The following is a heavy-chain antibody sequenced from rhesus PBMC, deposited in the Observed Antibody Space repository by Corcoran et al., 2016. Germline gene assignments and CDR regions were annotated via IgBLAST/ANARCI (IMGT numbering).Heavy chain of an antibody. Sequence: EVQRVESGGGLVQPGGSLRLSWVASGFTFSYYGMAWVRRTTGKRREWVSSISQPSGSNTYYLDPVKGRFTISRDNAKNTLYLQMNSLRAEDTAVYYCAREGNYDYWGQGVLVTVSS. D-gene: IGHD1-26*01. V-gene: IGHV3-37*01. CDR2: ISQPSGSNT. CDR1: GFTFSYYG. J-gene: IGHJ4*01. CDR3: AREGNYDY.